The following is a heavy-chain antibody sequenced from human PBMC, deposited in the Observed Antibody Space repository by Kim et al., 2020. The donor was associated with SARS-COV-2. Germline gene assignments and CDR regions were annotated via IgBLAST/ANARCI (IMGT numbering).Heavy chain of an antibody. CDR2: INAGNGNT. D-gene: IGHD2-15*01. CDR3: ARGTVVAAHALDY. V-gene: IGHV1-3*01. Sequence: ASVKVSCKASGYTFTSYAMHWVRQAPGQRLEWMGWINAGNGNTKYSQKFQGRVTITRDTSASTAYMELSSLRSEDTAVYYCARGTVVAAHALDYWGQGTLVTVSS. J-gene: IGHJ4*02. CDR1: GYTFTSYA.